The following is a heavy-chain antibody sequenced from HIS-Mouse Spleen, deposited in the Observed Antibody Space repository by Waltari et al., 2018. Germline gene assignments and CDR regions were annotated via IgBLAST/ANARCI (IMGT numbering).Heavy chain of an antibody. J-gene: IGHJ4*02. Sequence: EVQLVESGGGLVKPGGSLRLSCAASGFTFSNAWMSWVRQAPGKGVEWVGRIKSKTDGGKTDYAAPVKGRFTISRDDSKNTLYLQMNSLKTEDTAVYYCIATTGYWGQGTLVTVSS. CDR1: GFTFSNAW. D-gene: IGHD3-9*01. CDR2: IKSKTDGGKT. V-gene: IGHV3-15*01. CDR3: IATTGY.